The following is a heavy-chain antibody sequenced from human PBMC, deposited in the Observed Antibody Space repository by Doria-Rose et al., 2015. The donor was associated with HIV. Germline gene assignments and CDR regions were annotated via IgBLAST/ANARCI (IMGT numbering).Heavy chain of an antibody. Sequence: ESGPVLVKPTETLTLTCTVSGVSLSSPGMGVSWIRQPPGKALEWLANIFSDDERSYKTSLKSRITISRGTSKSQVVLTMTDMYPVDTATYYCARIKSSRWYHKYYFDFWGQGTLVIISA. CDR3: ARIKSSRWYHKYYFDF. D-gene: IGHD6-13*01. J-gene: IGHJ4*02. CDR2: IFSDDER. CDR1: GVSLSSPGMG. V-gene: IGHV2-26*01.